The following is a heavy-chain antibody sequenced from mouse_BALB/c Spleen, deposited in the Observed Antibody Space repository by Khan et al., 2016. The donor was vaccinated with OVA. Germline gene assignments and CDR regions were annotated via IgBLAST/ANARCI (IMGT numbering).Heavy chain of an antibody. Sequence: EVQLVESGGGLVKPGGSLKLSCAASGFTFSSYAMSWVRQSPEKRLEWVAEISSGGSYTYYPDTVTGRFTISRDNAKNTPYLEMSSLTSDDTAMYYYARLLRRPAWFAYWGQGTLVTVSA. CDR3: ARLLRRPAWFAY. V-gene: IGHV5-9-4*01. D-gene: IGHD1-1*01. CDR1: GFTFSSYA. J-gene: IGHJ3*01. CDR2: ISSGGSYT.